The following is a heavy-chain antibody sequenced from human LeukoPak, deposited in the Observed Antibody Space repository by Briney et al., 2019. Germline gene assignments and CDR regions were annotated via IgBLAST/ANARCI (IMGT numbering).Heavy chain of an antibody. CDR2: IYGGGST. D-gene: IGHD3-10*02. V-gene: IGHV3-53*01. CDR1: GFTVSSNY. CDR3: ARCSPYYVLDY. J-gene: IGHJ4*02. Sequence: PGGSLRLSCAASGFTVSSNYMSWVRQVPGKGLEWVSVIYGGGSTYYADSVKGRFTISRDNSKNTLYLQMNSLRAEDTAVYYCARCSPYYVLDYWGQGTLVTVSS.